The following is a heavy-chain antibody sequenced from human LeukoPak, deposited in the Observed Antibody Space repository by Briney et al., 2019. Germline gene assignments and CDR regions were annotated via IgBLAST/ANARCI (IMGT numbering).Heavy chain of an antibody. CDR3: AKLIRSGSYYKNYYYYGMDV. V-gene: IGHV3-30*18. D-gene: IGHD3-10*01. CDR1: GFTFSSYG. CDR2: ISYDGSNK. Sequence: PGGSLRLPCAASGFTFSSYGMHWVRQAPGKGLEWVAVISYDGSNKYYADSVKGRFTISRDNSKNTLYLQMNSLRAEDTAVYYCAKLIRSGSYYKNYYYYGMDVWGQGTTVTVSS. J-gene: IGHJ6*02.